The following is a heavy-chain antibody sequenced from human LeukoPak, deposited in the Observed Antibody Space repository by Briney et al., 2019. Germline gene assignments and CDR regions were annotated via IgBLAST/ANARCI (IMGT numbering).Heavy chain of an antibody. CDR1: GFSLSTSGMH. J-gene: IGHJ4*02. V-gene: IGHV2-70*04. CDR3: ALTASDDYRPVDY. CDR2: IDWDDDK. D-gene: IGHD4-11*01. Sequence: SGPTLVNPTQTLTLTCTFSGFSLSTSGMHVSWIRQPPGKALEWLARIDWDDDKFYSTSLKTRLTISKDTSKNQVVLTMTNMDPGDTATYYCALTASDDYRPVDYWGQGTLVTVSS.